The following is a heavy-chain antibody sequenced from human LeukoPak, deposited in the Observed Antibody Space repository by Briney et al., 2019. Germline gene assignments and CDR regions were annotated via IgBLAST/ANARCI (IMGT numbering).Heavy chain of an antibody. CDR3: ARPSGNYLIFDF. V-gene: IGHV3-66*04. D-gene: IGHD1-26*01. CDR2: LYSGGTT. J-gene: IGHJ4*02. Sequence: PGGSLRLSCAASGFTVSSNYMSWVRQAPGKGLEWVSVLYSGGTTYYADSVKGRFSISRDDSKNTLYLQLNSLRAEDTAVYYCARPSGNYLIFDFWGQGTLVTVSS. CDR1: GFTVSSNY.